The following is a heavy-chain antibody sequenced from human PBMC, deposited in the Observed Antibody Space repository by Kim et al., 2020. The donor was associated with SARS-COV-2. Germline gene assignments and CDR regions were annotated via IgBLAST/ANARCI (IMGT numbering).Heavy chain of an antibody. V-gene: IGHV3-74*01. J-gene: IGHJ4*02. CDR2: SDGSIT. CDR3: VRDSSATY. Sequence: SDGSITTYADSVQGRFTISRDNAKNTLYLQMNSLRAEDTAVYYCVRDSSATYWGQGTLVTVSS.